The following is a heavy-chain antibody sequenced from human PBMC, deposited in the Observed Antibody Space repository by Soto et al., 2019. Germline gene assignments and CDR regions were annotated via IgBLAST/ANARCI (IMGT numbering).Heavy chain of an antibody. CDR2: IYHSGST. V-gene: IGHV4-4*02. Sequence: PXETLSLTCAVSGVSISSSNWWRWVREPPGKGLEWIGEIYHSGSTNYNPSLKSRVTISVDKSKNQFSLKLSSVTAADTAVYYCARGNSSSWYAYYYYYGIEVWGQGTTCTVSS. J-gene: IGHJ6*02. D-gene: IGHD6-13*01. CDR1: GVSISSSNW. CDR3: ARGNSSSWYAYYYYYGIEV.